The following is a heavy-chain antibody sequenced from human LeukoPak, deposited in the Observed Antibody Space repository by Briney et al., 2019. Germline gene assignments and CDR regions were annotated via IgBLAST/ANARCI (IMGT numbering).Heavy chain of an antibody. V-gene: IGHV4-59*01. J-gene: IGHJ1*01. Sequence: SQTLSLTCSVSGASISSYYWTWIRQPPGKGLEWIGYRYYSGSTTYNPSLKSQVAISVDPSKSQFSLKLISVTAADTAIYYCARVRGDFETDWGQGTLVTVSS. CDR3: ARVRGDFETD. CDR1: GASISSYY. D-gene: IGHD3-16*01. CDR2: RYYSGST.